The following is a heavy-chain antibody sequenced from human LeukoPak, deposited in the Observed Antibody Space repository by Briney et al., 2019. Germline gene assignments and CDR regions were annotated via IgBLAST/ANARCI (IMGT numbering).Heavy chain of an antibody. Sequence: GASVKVSCKASGYTFTGYYMHWVRQAPGQGLEWMGWINPNSGGTNYAQKFQGRVTMTRDTSISTAYMELSRLRSDDTAVYYCAREVNYYDSSGYTNWFDPWGQGTLVTVSS. CDR3: AREVNYYDSSGYTNWFDP. CDR2: INPNSGGT. CDR1: GYTFTGYY. D-gene: IGHD3-22*01. V-gene: IGHV1-2*02. J-gene: IGHJ5*02.